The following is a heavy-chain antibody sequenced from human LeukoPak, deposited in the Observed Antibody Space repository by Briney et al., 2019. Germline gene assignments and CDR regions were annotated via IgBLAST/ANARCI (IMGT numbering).Heavy chain of an antibody. J-gene: IGHJ3*02. V-gene: IGHV5-51*01. D-gene: IGHD3-22*01. Sequence: GEPLKISCKGSGYRVTSYWIGWVRQMPGKGLEWMGIIYPGDSDTRYSPSFQGQVTISADKSISTAYLQWSSLKASDTAMYYCARGHSTYYYDSSGPDAFDIWGQGTMVTVSS. CDR1: GYRVTSYW. CDR3: ARGHSTYYYDSSGPDAFDI. CDR2: IYPGDSDT.